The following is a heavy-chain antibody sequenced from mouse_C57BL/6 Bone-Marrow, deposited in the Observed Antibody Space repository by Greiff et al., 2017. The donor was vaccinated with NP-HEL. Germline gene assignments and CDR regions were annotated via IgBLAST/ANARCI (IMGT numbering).Heavy chain of an antibody. CDR2: IDPENGDT. D-gene: IGHD1-1*01. CDR1: GFNIKDDY. CDR3: TTTVVAWDY. Sequence: VQLKESGAELVRPGASVKLSCTASGFNIKDDYMHWVKQRPEQGLEWIGWIDPENGDTEYASKFQGKATITADTSSNTAYLQLSSLTSEDTAVYYCTTTVVAWDYWGQGTTLTVSS. V-gene: IGHV14-4*01. J-gene: IGHJ2*01.